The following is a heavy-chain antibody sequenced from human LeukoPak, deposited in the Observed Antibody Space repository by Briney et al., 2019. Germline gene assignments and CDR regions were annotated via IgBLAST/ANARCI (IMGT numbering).Heavy chain of an antibody. CDR3: APFGSGSQDC. V-gene: IGHV1-69*01. Sequence: SVKVSCKASGGTFSSYAISWVRQAPGQGREWMGGIIHIFRTANYAQNIQGRITKTADASTSTSYMELSRAISEDTGVYYCAPFGSGSQDCWGQGTLVTVSS. CDR1: GGTFSSYA. D-gene: IGHD3-10*01. J-gene: IGHJ4*02. CDR2: IIHIFRTA.